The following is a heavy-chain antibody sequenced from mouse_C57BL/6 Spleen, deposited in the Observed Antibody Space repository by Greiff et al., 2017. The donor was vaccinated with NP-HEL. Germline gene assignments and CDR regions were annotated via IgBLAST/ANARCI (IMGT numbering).Heavy chain of an antibody. Sequence: VKLMESGAELVKPGASVKISCKASGYAFSSYWMNWVKQRPGKGLEWIGQIYPGDGVTNYNGKFKGKATLTADKSSSTAYMQLSSLTSEDSAVYFCARRESGNSFDYWGQGTTLTVSS. J-gene: IGHJ2*01. V-gene: IGHV1-80*01. CDR1: GYAFSSYW. CDR2: IYPGDGVT. D-gene: IGHD2-1*01. CDR3: ARRESGNSFDY.